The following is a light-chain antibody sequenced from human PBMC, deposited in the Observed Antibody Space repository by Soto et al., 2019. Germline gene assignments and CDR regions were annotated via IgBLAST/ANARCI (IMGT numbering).Light chain of an antibody. J-gene: IGKJ3*01. Sequence: EIVLTQSPGTLSLSPGERATLACMSSQSVSSSYLAWYQQTPGQAPRLLIYGASSRATGIPDRFRGSGSGTAFTLTISRLAPEDFPVYYCQQYCSAPTFGPGTNLDIK. CDR2: GAS. CDR1: QSVSSSY. V-gene: IGKV3-20*01. CDR3: QQYCSAPT.